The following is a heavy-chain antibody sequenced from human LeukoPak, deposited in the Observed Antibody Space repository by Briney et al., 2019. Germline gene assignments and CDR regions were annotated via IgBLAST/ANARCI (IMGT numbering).Heavy chain of an antibody. D-gene: IGHD2-21*01. CDR2: IVISGGTT. Sequence: PGGSLRLSCAASGFNVSDYYMSWIRQSPRKGLEWVSHIVISGGTTYYTDSVKGRFAISRDTARNSVYLQMNSLRAEDTAVYYCARDGGENSWEGYFDVWGQGALVTVSS. CDR3: ARDGGENSWEGYFDV. CDR1: GFNVSDYY. V-gene: IGHV3-11*04. J-gene: IGHJ4*02.